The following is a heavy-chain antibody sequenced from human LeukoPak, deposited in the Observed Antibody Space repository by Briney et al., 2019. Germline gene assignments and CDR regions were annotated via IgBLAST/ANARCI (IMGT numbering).Heavy chain of an antibody. CDR1: GFTFSTFA. CDR3: AKGEFWSAHYN. D-gene: IGHD3-3*01. Sequence: GGSLRLSCAASGFTFSTFAMNWVRQAPGKGLEWVSTISDAAGTTYYADSVRGRFTISRDNSKNTLYLQMNSLRAEDTAVYYCAKGEFWSAHYNWGQGTLVTVSS. CDR2: ISDAAGTT. V-gene: IGHV3-23*01. J-gene: IGHJ4*02.